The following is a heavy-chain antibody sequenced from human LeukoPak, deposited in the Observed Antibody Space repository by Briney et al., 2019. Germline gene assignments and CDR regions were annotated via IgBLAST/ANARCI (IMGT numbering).Heavy chain of an antibody. CDR1: GFTFSSYG. J-gene: IGHJ4*02. Sequence: GGSLRLSCAASGFTFSSYGMHWVRQAPGKGLEWVSAISGSGGSTYYADSVKGRFTISRDNSKNTLYLQMNSLRAEDTAVYYCAKEGSIVGATQFDYWGQGTLVTVSS. V-gene: IGHV3-23*01. CDR3: AKEGSIVGATQFDY. D-gene: IGHD1-26*01. CDR2: ISGSGGST.